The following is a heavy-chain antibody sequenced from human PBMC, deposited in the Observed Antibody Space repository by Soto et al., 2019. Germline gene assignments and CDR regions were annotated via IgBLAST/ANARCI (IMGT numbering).Heavy chain of an antibody. CDR1: GDSVSSPYY. J-gene: IGHJ4*02. CDR3: ARSAGWYAVHS. Sequence: QVQLQESGPGLVKPSGTLSLTCAVSGDSVSSPYYWCWVRQPPGKGLEWIGEVFHTGTTSYNPSLRSRVTISMDKSNNQFFLDLSSVPAADTAVYYCARSAGWYAVHSWGPGTLVIVSS. D-gene: IGHD6-19*01. CDR2: VFHTGTT. V-gene: IGHV4-4*02.